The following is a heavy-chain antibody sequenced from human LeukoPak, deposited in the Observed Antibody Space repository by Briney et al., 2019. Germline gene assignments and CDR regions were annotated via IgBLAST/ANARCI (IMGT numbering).Heavy chain of an antibody. D-gene: IGHD6-6*01. CDR3: AQLVVFDY. CDR2: ISSSSSTI. Sequence: PGGSLRLSCAASGFSFSVSGMNWVRQAPGKGLEWVSYISSSSSTIYYADSVKGRFTISRDNAKNSLYLQMNSLRAEDTAVYYCAQLVVFDYWGQGTLVTVSS. V-gene: IGHV3-48*01. J-gene: IGHJ4*02. CDR1: GFSFSVSG.